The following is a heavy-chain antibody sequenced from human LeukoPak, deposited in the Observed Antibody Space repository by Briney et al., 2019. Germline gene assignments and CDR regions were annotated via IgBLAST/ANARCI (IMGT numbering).Heavy chain of an antibody. CDR2: ISYDGSNK. Sequence: GGSLRLSCAAPGFTFSSYDMHWVRQAPGKGLEWVTVISYDGSNKYYGDSVKGRFTISRDNSKNTLYLKMNSLRAEDTAVYYCVNVMANDAFDIWGQGTMVTVSS. J-gene: IGHJ3*02. CDR1: GFTFSSYD. D-gene: IGHD5-24*01. V-gene: IGHV3-30*18. CDR3: VNVMANDAFDI.